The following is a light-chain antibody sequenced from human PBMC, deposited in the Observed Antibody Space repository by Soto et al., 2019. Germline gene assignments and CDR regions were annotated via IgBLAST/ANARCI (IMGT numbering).Light chain of an antibody. J-gene: IGKJ1*01. V-gene: IGKV1-5*01. Sequence: DIQITQSPSTLSASVGYRVTITCRASQSISSWLAWYQQKPGKAPKLLIYDASSLESGVPSRFRGSGSGTEFTLTISSLQPDDFATYYCQQYNSYWTFGPGTKVDI. CDR2: DAS. CDR1: QSISSW. CDR3: QQYNSYWT.